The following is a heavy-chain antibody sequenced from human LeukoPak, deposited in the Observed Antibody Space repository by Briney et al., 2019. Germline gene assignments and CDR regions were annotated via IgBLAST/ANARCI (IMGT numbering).Heavy chain of an antibody. J-gene: IGHJ4*02. CDR3: ARMLSGGPFDN. V-gene: IGHV1-2*06. D-gene: IGHD5-12*01. Sequence: GASVKVSCKGPGYNFVGYYIHWVRQVPGQGLEWMGRINPRDGETSFAQKFQGRVTMTRDTSISTAHMELSGLRSDDTAVYYCARMLSGGPFDNWGQGTLVTVSS. CDR1: GYNFVGYY. CDR2: INPRDGET.